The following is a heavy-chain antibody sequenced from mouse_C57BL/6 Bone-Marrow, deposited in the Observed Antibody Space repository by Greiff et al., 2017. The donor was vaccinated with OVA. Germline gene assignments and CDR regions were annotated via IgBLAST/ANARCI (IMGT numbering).Heavy chain of an antibody. J-gene: IGHJ3*01. V-gene: IGHV3-6*01. Sequence: EVQLQQSGPGLVKPSQSLSLTCSVTGYSITSGYYWNWIRQFPGNKLEWMGYISYDGSNNYNPSLKNRISITRDTSKNQFFLKLNSVTTEDTATYYCARDYGAWCAYWGQGALVTVSA. CDR2: ISYDGSN. D-gene: IGHD1-1*02. CDR3: ARDYGAWCAY. CDR1: GYSITSGYY.